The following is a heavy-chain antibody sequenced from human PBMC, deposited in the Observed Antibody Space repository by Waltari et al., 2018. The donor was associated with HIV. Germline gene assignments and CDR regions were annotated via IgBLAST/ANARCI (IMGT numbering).Heavy chain of an antibody. V-gene: IGHV3-23*04. CDR2: ISGKAINT. CDR3: AREIPAMDV. Sequence: EVQLVESGGGLVQPGGSLRLSCAASGFIFSSYGMSWVRQAPGKGPECVSTISGKAINTPYADSVQGLFTISRDNSHNMVSLQMSSLRAEDTAVYYCAREIPAMDVWGQGTTVTVCS. CDR1: GFIFSSYG. J-gene: IGHJ6*02.